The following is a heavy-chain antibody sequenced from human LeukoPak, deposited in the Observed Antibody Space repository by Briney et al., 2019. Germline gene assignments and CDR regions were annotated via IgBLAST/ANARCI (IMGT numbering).Heavy chain of an antibody. D-gene: IGHD3-22*01. J-gene: IGHJ4*02. Sequence: GGSLRLSCAASGFTVSSSYMSWDRQAPGKGLEWVSLIYSGGSTYYVDSVRGRFTISRDNSKNTLYLQMDSLRAEDTAVYYCARDEYYYDRSAYHYFFDYWGQGTLVTVSS. V-gene: IGHV3-66*01. CDR1: GFTVSSSY. CDR3: ARDEYYYDRSAYHYFFDY. CDR2: IYSGGST.